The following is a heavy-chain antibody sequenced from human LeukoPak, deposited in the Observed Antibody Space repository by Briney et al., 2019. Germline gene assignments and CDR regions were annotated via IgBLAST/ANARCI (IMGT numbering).Heavy chain of an antibody. CDR2: IKQDGNEK. CDR3: ARDVPSSPHYYDSSGYYFGGDY. Sequence: PGGSLRLSCAASGFTFSSYWMSWVRQAPGKGLEWVANIKQDGNEKYYVDSVKGRFTISRDNAKNSLYLQMNSLRAEDTAVYYCARDVPSSPHYYDSSGYYFGGDYWGQGTLVTVSS. CDR1: GFTFSSYW. J-gene: IGHJ4*02. V-gene: IGHV3-7*01. D-gene: IGHD3-22*01.